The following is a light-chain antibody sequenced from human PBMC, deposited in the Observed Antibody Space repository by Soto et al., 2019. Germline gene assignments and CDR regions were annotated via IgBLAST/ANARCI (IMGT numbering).Light chain of an antibody. V-gene: IGKV1-39*01. CDR2: AAS. CDR3: QQSDSTPYT. J-gene: IGKJ2*01. CDR1: QSISSY. Sequence: DIQMTQSPSSLSASVGDRVTITCRASQSISSYLNWYQQKPAKAPQLLIYAASSLQSGVPSRCSGSGSGTEFTLTISSLQPEDFATYYCQQSDSTPYTFGQGTKLEIK.